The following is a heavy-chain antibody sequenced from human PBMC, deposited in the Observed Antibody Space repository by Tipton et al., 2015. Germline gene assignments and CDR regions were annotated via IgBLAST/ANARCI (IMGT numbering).Heavy chain of an antibody. J-gene: IGHJ5*02. Sequence: SLRLSCAASGFNFTTYGMHWVRQAPGKGLEWVAVISYDGNHKYYADSVKDRFTISRDTSKNTLYLQMSRLRAEDTAVYYCAKVWRAWLSPWFDPWGQGTLVTVSS. V-gene: IGHV3-30*18. CDR1: GFNFTTYG. CDR2: ISYDGNHK. CDR3: AKVWRAWLSPWFDP. D-gene: IGHD2-21*01.